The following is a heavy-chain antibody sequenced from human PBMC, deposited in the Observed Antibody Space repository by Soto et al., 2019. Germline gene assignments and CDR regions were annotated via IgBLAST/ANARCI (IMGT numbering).Heavy chain of an antibody. Sequence: EVQLVESGGGLVKPGGSLRLSCAASGFTFSSYSMNWVRQAPGKGLEWVSSISSSSSYIYYADSVKGRFTISRDNAKNSLYLQMNRLRAEDTAVYYCARVLENSRGWYCFDYWGQGTLVTVSS. CDR3: ARVLENSRGWYCFDY. J-gene: IGHJ4*02. D-gene: IGHD6-19*01. CDR1: GFTFSSYS. V-gene: IGHV3-21*01. CDR2: ISSSSSYI.